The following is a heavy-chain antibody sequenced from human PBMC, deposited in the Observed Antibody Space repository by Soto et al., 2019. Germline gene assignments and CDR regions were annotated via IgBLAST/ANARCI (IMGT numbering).Heavy chain of an antibody. CDR3: TRDASRDSSARGWFDP. J-gene: IGHJ5*02. D-gene: IGHD6-13*01. V-gene: IGHV3-21*01. CDR1: GFTFRSFT. Sequence: GGSLRLSCAASGFTFRSFTMNFFRHAPGKGLEWVSTISSNSAYIYYTDALRGRFTISRDNAKNSLHLQMNSLRAEDTAVYYCTRDASRDSSARGWFDPWGPGTLVTVSS. CDR2: ISSNSAYI.